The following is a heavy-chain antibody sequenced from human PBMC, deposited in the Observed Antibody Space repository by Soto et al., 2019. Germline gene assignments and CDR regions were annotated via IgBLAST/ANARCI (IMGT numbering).Heavy chain of an antibody. D-gene: IGHD6-25*01. J-gene: IGHJ6*03. V-gene: IGHV4-59*08. CDR2: FYYTGIT. CDR1: GGSISNYY. CDR3: ARGESRGGRKESGRYYYYMDV. Sequence: SETLSLTCTVSGGSISNYYWSWIRQPPGKGLEWIGYFYYTGITNYNPSLKSRISMSVDTSKNQFSLKLSSVTAADTAVYYCARGESRGGRKESGRYYYYMDVWGQGTTVTISS.